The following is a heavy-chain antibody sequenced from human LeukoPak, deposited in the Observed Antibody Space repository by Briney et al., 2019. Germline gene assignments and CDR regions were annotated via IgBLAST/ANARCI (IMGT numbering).Heavy chain of an antibody. V-gene: IGHV3-7*01. CDR2: IKQDGSEK. CDR1: GFTFRTY. J-gene: IGHJ4*02. D-gene: IGHD5-12*01. CDR3: ARVRRGYSGYGYYFDY. Sequence: GGSLRLSCEASGFTFRTYMNWVRQAPGKGLEWVANIKQDGSEKYYVDSVKGRFTTSRDNAKNSLYLQMNSLRAEDTAVYYCARVRRGYSGYGYYFDYWGQGTLVTVSS.